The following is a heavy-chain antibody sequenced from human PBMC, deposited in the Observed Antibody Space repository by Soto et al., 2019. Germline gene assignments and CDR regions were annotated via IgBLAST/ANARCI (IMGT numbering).Heavy chain of an antibody. CDR3: AAFATYYYDSSGYPFDY. CDR2: IIPIFGTA. Sequence: ASVKVSCKASGGTFSSYAISWVRQAPGQGLEWMGGIIPIFGTANYAQRFQGRVTITADKSTSTAYMELSSLRSEDTAVYYCAAFATYYYDSSGYPFDYWGQGTLVTV. J-gene: IGHJ4*02. D-gene: IGHD3-22*01. V-gene: IGHV1-69*06. CDR1: GGTFSSYA.